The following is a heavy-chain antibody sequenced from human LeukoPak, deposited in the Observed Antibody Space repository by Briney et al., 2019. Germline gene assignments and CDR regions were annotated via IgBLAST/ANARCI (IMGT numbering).Heavy chain of an antibody. CDR2: IYTSGST. V-gene: IGHV4-4*07. D-gene: IGHD3-22*01. Sequence: SETLSLTCTVSGGSISSYYWSWLRQPAGKGLEWIGRIYTSGSTNYNPSLKSRVTMSVDTSKNQFSLKLSSVTAADTAVYYCARMYYYDSSGYYYHAFDIWGQGTMVTVSS. CDR3: ARMYYYDSSGYYYHAFDI. J-gene: IGHJ3*02. CDR1: GGSISSYY.